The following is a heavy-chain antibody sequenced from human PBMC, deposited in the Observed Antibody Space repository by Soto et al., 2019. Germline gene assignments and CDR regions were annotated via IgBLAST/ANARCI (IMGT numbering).Heavy chain of an antibody. J-gene: IGHJ5*02. CDR2: IYYSGST. V-gene: IGHV4-39*01. CDR1: GGSISSSSYY. D-gene: IGHD6-6*01. Sequence: SETLSLTCTVSGGSISSSSYYWGWIRQPPGKGLEWIGSIYYSGSTYYNPSLKSRVTISVDTSKNQFSLKLSSVTAADTAVYYCARLNFGSSSWNPWGQGTLVTVSS. CDR3: ARLNFGSSSWNP.